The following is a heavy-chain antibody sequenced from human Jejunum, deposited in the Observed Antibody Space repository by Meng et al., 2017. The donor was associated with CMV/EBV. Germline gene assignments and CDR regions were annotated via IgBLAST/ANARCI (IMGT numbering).Heavy chain of an antibody. CDR1: GGSVNRNTYY. CDR3: VRDHGSSSWFFY. CDR2: IFDSGSA. V-gene: IGHV4-39*07. Sequence: QLQESGPGLVEPSETLSLTCTASGGSVNRNTYYWGWIRQPPGKSLEWIGTIFDSGSAFYNPSLQSRVSVSIDMSRNQLSLSLSSVTAADTAVYYCVRDHGSSSWFFYWGQGTLVTVSS. D-gene: IGHD6-13*01. J-gene: IGHJ4*02.